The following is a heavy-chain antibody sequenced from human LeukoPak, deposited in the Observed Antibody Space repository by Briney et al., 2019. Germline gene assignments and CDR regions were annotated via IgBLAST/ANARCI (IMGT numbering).Heavy chain of an antibody. D-gene: IGHD1-26*01. CDR3: ASARGSYIVN. J-gene: IGHJ4*02. CDR1: GGSFSGYY. CDR2: INHSGST. Sequence: PSETLSLTCAVYGGSFSGYYWSWIRQPPGKGLEWIGEINHSGSTNYNPSLKSRVTISVDTSKNHFSLKLSSVTAADTAVYYCASARGSYIVNWGQGTLVTVSS. V-gene: IGHV4-34*01.